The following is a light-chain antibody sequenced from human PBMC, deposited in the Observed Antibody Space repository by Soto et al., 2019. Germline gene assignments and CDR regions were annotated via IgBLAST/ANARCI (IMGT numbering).Light chain of an antibody. CDR1: QSVSLH. CDR3: LQRRDWPLT. J-gene: IGKJ4*01. CDR2: DAS. V-gene: IGKV3-11*01. Sequence: EIILTQSPANLSLSPGERATLSCRASQSVSLHLAWYQQKPGQAPRLLIYDASNRATGVPGRFTGSGSGADFTLTISSLEPEDVAIYYCLQRRDWPLTFGGGTKVDIK.